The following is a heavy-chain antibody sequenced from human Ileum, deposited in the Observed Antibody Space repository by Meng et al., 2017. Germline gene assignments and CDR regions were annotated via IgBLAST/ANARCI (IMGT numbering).Heavy chain of an antibody. V-gene: IGHV4-61*08. CDR2: AGT. Sequence: VQLQGSAPGRGRPSATLPLICTVAGGSVSTSDYQWGWIRQPPGKGLEWIGYAGTNYNPSLKSRVTISVDTSKRQFSLKLTSVTAADTAVYYCARDHWGSLDYWGQGILVTVSS. D-gene: IGHD7-27*01. CDR1: GGSVSTSDYQ. CDR3: ARDHWGSLDY. J-gene: IGHJ4*02.